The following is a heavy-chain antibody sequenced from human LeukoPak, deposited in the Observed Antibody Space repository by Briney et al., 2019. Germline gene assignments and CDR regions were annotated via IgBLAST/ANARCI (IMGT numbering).Heavy chain of an antibody. CDR2: IYHSGST. CDR3: ARVEKYYDFWSGYYPPGWFDP. J-gene: IGHJ5*02. V-gene: IGHV4-4*02. Sequence: SETLSLTCAVSGGSISSSNWWSWVRQPPGKGLEWIGEIYHSGSTNYNPSLKSRVTISVDKSKNRFSLKLSSVTAADTAVYYCARVEKYYDFWSGYYPPGWFDPWGQGTLVTVSS. D-gene: IGHD3-3*01. CDR1: GGSISSSNW.